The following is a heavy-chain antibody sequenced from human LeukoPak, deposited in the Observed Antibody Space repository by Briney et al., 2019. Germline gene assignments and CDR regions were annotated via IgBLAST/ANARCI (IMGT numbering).Heavy chain of an antibody. CDR3: ARGGWGNAFDI. CDR2: IYHSGST. CDR1: GYSSSSGYY. J-gene: IGHJ3*02. D-gene: IGHD6-19*01. Sequence: SETLSLTCAVSGYSSSSGYYWGWIRQPPGKGLEWIGSIYHSGSTYYNPSLKSRVTISVDTSKNQFSLKLSSVTAANTAVYYCARGGWGNAFDIWGQGTMVTVSS. V-gene: IGHV4-38-2*01.